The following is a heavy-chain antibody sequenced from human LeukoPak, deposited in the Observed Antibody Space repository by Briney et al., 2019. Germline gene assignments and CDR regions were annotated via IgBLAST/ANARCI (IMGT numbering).Heavy chain of an antibody. J-gene: IGHJ6*03. D-gene: IGHD5-24*01. Sequence: GGSLRLSCAASGFAFSSLDIHWVRQAPGKGLEWVSFIRYDGSYKYYADSVRGRFSISRDNSKNSLYLQMNSLRPDDTAVYYCTKDAAVGWLQRKFYYYLDVWGKGTTVTISS. CDR2: IRYDGSYK. CDR3: TKDAAVGWLQRKFYYYLDV. V-gene: IGHV3-30*02. CDR1: GFAFSSLD.